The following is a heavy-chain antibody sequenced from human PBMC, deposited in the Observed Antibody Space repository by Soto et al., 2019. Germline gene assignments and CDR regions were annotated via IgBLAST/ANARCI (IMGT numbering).Heavy chain of an antibody. D-gene: IGHD2-21*02. CDR3: AREVTPAWFDP. V-gene: IGHV4-59*01. J-gene: IGHJ5*02. CDR1: GGSISSYY. CDR2: IYYSGST. Sequence: SETLSLTCTVSGGSISSYYLSWIRQPPGKGLEWIGYIYYSGSTNYNPSLKSRVTISVDTSKNQFSLKLSSVTAADTAVYYCAREVTPAWFDPWGQGTLVTVSS.